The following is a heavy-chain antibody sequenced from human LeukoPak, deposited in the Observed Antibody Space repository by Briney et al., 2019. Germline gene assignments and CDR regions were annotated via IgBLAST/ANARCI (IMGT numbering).Heavy chain of an antibody. J-gene: IGHJ6*04. V-gene: IGHV1-46*01. D-gene: IGHD3-10*01. CDR2: IKPSGGST. CDR3: ARVPMVRGVIGYYGMDV. CDR1: GYTFTSYY. Sequence: ASVKVSCKASGYTFTSYYMHWVRQAPGQGLEWMGIIKPSGGSTSYAQKFQGRVTMTRDTSTSTVYMELSSLRSEDTAVYYCARVPMVRGVIGYYGMDVWGKGTTVTVSS.